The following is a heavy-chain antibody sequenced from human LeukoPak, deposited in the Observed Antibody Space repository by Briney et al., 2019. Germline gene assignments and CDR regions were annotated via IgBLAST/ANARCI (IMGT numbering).Heavy chain of an antibody. Sequence: PGGSLRLSCAASGFTFSSYAMHWVRQAPGKGLEWVAVISYDGSNKYYADSVKGRFTISRDNSKNTLYLQMNSLRAEDTAVYYCAKRRGIAAAGFDYWGQGTLVTVSS. CDR1: GFTFSSYA. CDR3: AKRRGIAAAGFDY. D-gene: IGHD6-13*01. V-gene: IGHV3-30-3*02. J-gene: IGHJ4*02. CDR2: ISYDGSNK.